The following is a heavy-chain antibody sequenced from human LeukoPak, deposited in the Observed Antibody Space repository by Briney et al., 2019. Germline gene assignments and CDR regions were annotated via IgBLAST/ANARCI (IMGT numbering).Heavy chain of an antibody. V-gene: IGHV1-2*06. CDR1: GYSFTSYY. D-gene: IGHD2-15*01. Sequence: GASVKVSCKASGYSFTSYYMHWVRQAPGQGLEWLGLINPSGSRALYAQKFQGRVTMTRDTSISTAYMELSRLRSDDTAVYYCAVWYRGVVLYVYWGQGTLVTVSS. CDR3: AVWYRGVVLYVY. CDR2: INPSGSRA. J-gene: IGHJ4*02.